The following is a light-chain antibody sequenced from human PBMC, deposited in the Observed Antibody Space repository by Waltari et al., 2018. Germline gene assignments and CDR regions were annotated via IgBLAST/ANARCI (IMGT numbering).Light chain of an antibody. Sequence: QSLLTQPPSVSGAPGQRVTISCTGSSPNIGASSYVHRYQQLPGTAPQLLIFGDSIRPSGFPDRFSASKSASSASLAIARLQAEDEADYYCQSYDIGLSAWVFGGGTKLIV. CDR1: SPNIGASSY. CDR2: GDS. J-gene: IGLJ3*02. CDR3: QSYDIGLSAWV. V-gene: IGLV1-40*01.